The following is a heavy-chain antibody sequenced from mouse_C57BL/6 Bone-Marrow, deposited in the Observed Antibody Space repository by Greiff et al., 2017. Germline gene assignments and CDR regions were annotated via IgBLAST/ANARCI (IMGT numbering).Heavy chain of an antibody. V-gene: IGHV1-59*01. CDR2: IDPSDSYT. CDR1: GYTFTSYW. CDR3: AKLGLAY. Sequence: QVQLKQPGAELVRPGTSVKLSCKASGYTFTSYWMHWVKQRPGQGLEWIGVIDPSDSYTNYNQKFKGKATLTVDTSSSTAYMQLSSLTSEDSAVCYCAKLGLAYWGQGTLVTVSA. J-gene: IGHJ3*01. D-gene: IGHD4-1*01.